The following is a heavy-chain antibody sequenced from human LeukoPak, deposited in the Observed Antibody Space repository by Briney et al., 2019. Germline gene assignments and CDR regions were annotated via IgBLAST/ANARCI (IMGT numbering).Heavy chain of an antibody. CDR3: AHLGSGSCYNFIGIYYYYGMDV. CDR2: IYWNDDK. Sequence: SGPTLVKPTQTLTLTCTFSGFSLSTSGVGVGWIRQPPGKALEWLALIYWNDDKRYSPSLKSRLTITKDTSKNQVVLTMTNMDPVDTATYYCAHLGSGSCYNFIGIYYYYGMDVWGQGTTVTVSS. V-gene: IGHV2-5*01. J-gene: IGHJ6*02. D-gene: IGHD3-10*02. CDR1: GFSLSTSGVG.